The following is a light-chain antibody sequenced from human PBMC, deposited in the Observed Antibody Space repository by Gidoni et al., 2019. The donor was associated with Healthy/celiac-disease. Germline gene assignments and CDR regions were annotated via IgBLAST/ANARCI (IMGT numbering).Light chain of an antibody. CDR3: QQYNNWPGWT. V-gene: IGKV3-15*01. J-gene: IGKJ1*01. CDR1: QSVSSN. CDR2: GAS. Sequence: IVMPPSLATLSVSPGERATLSCRASQSVSSNLAWYQQKPGQAPRLLIYGASTRATGIPARFSGSGSGTEFTLTISSLESEDFAVYYCQQYNNWPGWTFGQGTKVEIK.